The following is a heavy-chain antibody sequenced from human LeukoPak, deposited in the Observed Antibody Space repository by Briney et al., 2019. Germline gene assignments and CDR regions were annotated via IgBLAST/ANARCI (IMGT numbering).Heavy chain of an antibody. CDR1: GFTFSSYS. D-gene: IGHD3-16*01. Sequence: HPGGSLRLSCAASGFTFSSYSMNWVRQAPGKGLEWVSYISSSSSTIYYADSVKGRFTISRDNSKNLLVLQMYSLRVEDTAVYYCAREGGFDYWGQGTLVTVSS. V-gene: IGHV3-48*01. J-gene: IGHJ4*02. CDR2: ISSSSSTI. CDR3: AREGGFDY.